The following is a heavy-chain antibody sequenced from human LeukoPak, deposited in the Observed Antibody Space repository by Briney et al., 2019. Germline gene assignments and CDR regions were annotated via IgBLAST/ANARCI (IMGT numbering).Heavy chain of an antibody. CDR1: GYTFTGYY. CDR3: ARADYGDYGTFDY. D-gene: IGHD4-17*01. V-gene: IGHV1-2*02. CDR2: INPNSGGA. Sequence: ASVKVSCKASGYTFTGYYMHWVRQAPGQGLEWMGWINPNSGGANYAQKFQGRVTMTRDTSISTAYMELSRLRSDDTAVYYCARADYGDYGTFDYWGQGTLVTVSS. J-gene: IGHJ4*02.